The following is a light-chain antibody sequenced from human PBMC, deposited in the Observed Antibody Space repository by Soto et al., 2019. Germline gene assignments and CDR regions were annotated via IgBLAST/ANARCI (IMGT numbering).Light chain of an antibody. V-gene: IGLV1-44*01. CDR2: SNN. CDR3: VAWDDSLNGLV. CDR1: SSNIGSNT. J-gene: IGLJ2*01. Sequence: QSVLTQPPSASGTPGQRVTISCSGSSSNIGSNTVNWYQQLPGTAPKLLISSNNQRPSGVPDRFSGSKSGTSASLAISGLQSEDEADYYCVAWDDSLNGLVFGGGTKLTVL.